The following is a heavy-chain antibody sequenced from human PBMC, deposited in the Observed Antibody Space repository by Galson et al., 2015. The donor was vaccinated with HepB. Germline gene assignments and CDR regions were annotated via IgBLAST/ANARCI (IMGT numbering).Heavy chain of an antibody. J-gene: IGHJ3*01. V-gene: IGHV6-1*01. CDR3: ARDPDYCDSGRYSYSGGFDF. CDR1: GDSVSDSSGS. Sequence: CAISGDSVSDSSGSWNWIRQSPSRGLEWLGRTYYSSKWYIDYAVSVKSRITINPDTSKNQFSLQLISVTPEDTAVYYCARDPDYCDSGRYSYSGGFDFWGQGTMVTVSS. D-gene: IGHD3-22*01. CDR2: TYYSSKWYI.